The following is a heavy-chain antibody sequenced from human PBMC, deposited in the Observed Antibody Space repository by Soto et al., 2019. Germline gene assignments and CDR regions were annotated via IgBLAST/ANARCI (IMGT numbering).Heavy chain of an antibody. CDR3: ASLVEVAGIKIFDF. CDR1: GDSISSYY. V-gene: IGHV4-59*08. CDR2: IYYSGST. D-gene: IGHD6-19*01. J-gene: IGHJ4*02. Sequence: SETLSLTCTVSGDSISSYYWSWIRQPPGKGLEWIGYIYYSGSTNYNPSLKSRVTISVDTAKNQCSLKLSSVTAADTAVYYCASLVEVAGIKIFDFWGQGTLVTVSS.